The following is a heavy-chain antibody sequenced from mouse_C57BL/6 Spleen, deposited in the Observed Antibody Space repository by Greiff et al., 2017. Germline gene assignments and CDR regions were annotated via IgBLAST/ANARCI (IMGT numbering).Heavy chain of an antibody. CDR3: ARQMDYYGGRFAY. CDR2: INPNNGGT. D-gene: IGHD1-1*01. Sequence: VQLQQSGPELVKPGASVKMSCKASGYTFTDYNMHWVKQSPGKSLEWIGYINPNNGGTSYNQKFKGKATLTVNKSSSTAYMELRSLTSEDSAVYYCARQMDYYGGRFAYWGQGTLVTVSA. J-gene: IGHJ3*01. V-gene: IGHV1-22*01. CDR1: GYTFTDYN.